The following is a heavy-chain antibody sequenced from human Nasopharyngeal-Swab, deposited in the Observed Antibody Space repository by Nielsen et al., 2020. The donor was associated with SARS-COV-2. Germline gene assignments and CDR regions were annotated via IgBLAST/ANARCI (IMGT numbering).Heavy chain of an antibody. Sequence: GESLKISCETSGFRFSSHGIHWVRQAPGKGLEWVAVISHDGNNKYYVDSVKGRFPLSRDNSKNTLYLQMNSLRPEDTAIYYCAKDYGTGWSNIDSWGQGTLVTVSS. CDR3: AKDYGTGWSNIDS. V-gene: IGHV3-30*18. D-gene: IGHD6-19*01. J-gene: IGHJ4*02. CDR2: ISHDGNNK. CDR1: GFRFSSHG.